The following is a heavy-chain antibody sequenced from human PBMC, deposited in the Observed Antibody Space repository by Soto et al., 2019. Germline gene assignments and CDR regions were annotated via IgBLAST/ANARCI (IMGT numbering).Heavy chain of an antibody. Sequence: QLQLQESVPGLGKPSETLSLTCTVYGDSISSSSYYWGWIRQPPGKGLEWIGSIYYSGSTYYNPSLKSRDTIYGGASTNQFSLKLSSVTAADTAVYYCARRIAYCGDDCYVFDYWVQGTLVIVS. CDR1: GDSISSSSYY. V-gene: IGHV4-39*01. CDR3: ARRIAYCGDDCYVFDY. D-gene: IGHD2-21*02. CDR2: IYYSGST. J-gene: IGHJ4*02.